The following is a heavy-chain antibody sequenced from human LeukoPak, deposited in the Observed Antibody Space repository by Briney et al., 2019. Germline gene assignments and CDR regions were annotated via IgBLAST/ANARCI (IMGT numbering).Heavy chain of an antibody. CDR3: ARRKRHWLLLRLLSNGAFDI. CDR2: ISAYNGNT. D-gene: IGHD3-22*01. V-gene: IGHV1-18*01. Sequence: GASVKVSCKASGYTFTSYGISWVRQAPGQGLEWMGWISAYNGNTNYAQKLQGRVTMTRNTSISTAYMELSSLRSEDTAVYYCARRKRHWLLLRLLSNGAFDIWGQGTMVTVSS. CDR1: GYTFTSYG. J-gene: IGHJ3*02.